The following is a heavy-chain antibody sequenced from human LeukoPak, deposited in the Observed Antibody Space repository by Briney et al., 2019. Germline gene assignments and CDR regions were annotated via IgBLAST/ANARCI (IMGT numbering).Heavy chain of an antibody. CDR1: GFTFVNYA. CDR3: ARDRSAFDI. Sequence: PGGSLRLSCTASGFTFVNYAMSWVRQAPGKGLEWVSAISGGGGSTYYADSVKGRFTISRDSSKNTLYMQMNSLRAEDTAVYYCARDRSAFDIWGQGTMVTVSS. J-gene: IGHJ3*02. CDR2: ISGGGGST. D-gene: IGHD3-16*02. V-gene: IGHV3-23*01.